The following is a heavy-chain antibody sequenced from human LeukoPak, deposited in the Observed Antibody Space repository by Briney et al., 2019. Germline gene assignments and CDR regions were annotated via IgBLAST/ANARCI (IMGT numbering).Heavy chain of an antibody. J-gene: IGHJ3*02. CDR1: GYTFTSYD. D-gene: IGHD1-26*01. CDR3: ARAVMGAKDAFDI. Sequence: SVKVSCKASGYTFTSYDINWVRQATGQGLEWMGWMNPNSGNTGYAQKFQGRVTITRNTSISTAYMELSSLRSEDTAVYYCARAVMGAKDAFDIWGQGTMVTVSS. CDR2: MNPNSGNT. V-gene: IGHV1-8*03.